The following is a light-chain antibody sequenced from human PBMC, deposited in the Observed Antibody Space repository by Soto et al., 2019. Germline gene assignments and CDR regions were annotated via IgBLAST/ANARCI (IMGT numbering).Light chain of an antibody. CDR1: SSDVGGYNY. CDR3: CSYAGSYTLVI. V-gene: IGLV2-8*01. Sequence: QSALTQPPSASGSPGQSVTISCTGTSSDVGGYNYVSWYQQHPGKAPKLMIYEVSKRPSGVPDRFSGSKSGNTASLTVSGLQAEDEADYHCCSYAGSYTLVIFGGGTKLTVL. J-gene: IGLJ2*01. CDR2: EVS.